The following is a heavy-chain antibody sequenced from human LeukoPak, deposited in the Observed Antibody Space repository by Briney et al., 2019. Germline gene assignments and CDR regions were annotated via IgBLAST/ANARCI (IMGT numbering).Heavy chain of an antibody. D-gene: IGHD5-18*01. V-gene: IGHV3-23*01. CDR1: GFTFSSYG. Sequence: GGSLRLSCAASGFTFSSYGMSWVRQAPGKGLEWVSAISGSGGSTYYADSVKGRFTISGDNSKNTLYLQMNSLRAEDTAVYYCAKYGLGSGIQVWGDFGMDVWGQGTTVTVSS. CDR2: ISGSGGST. J-gene: IGHJ6*02. CDR3: AKYGLGSGIQVWGDFGMDV.